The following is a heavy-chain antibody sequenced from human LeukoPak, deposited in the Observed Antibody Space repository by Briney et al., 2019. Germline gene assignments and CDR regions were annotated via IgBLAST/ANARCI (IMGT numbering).Heavy chain of an antibody. CDR1: GYTFTSYG. Sequence: GASVKVSCKTSGYTFTSYGISWVRPAPGQGLEWMGWISGYNGNTNYAQNVQGRVTMTTDISTSTDYMELRSLRSDDTAVYYCARASHCSGGSCHSWFDYWGQGTLVTVSS. D-gene: IGHD2-15*01. J-gene: IGHJ4*02. CDR2: ISGYNGNT. V-gene: IGHV1-18*01. CDR3: ARASHCSGGSCHSWFDY.